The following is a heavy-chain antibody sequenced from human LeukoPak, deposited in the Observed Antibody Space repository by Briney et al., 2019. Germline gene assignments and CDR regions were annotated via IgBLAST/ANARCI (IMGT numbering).Heavy chain of an antibody. J-gene: IGHJ4*02. CDR3: ARGPNSNWSGLDF. D-gene: IGHD6-6*01. CDR2: ISPTGSTT. V-gene: IGHV3-74*01. CDR1: GFTFSGYW. Sequence: GGSLRLSCEASGFTFSGYWMHWVRQAPGKGLVWVSRISPTGSTTSYVDSVKGRFTVSRDNAKNTLYLQVNNLRAEDTAVYYCARGPNSNWSGLDFWGQGTLLTVSS.